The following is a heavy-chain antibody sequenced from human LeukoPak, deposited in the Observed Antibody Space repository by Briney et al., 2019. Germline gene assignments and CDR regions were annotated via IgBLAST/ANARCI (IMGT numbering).Heavy chain of an antibody. J-gene: IGHJ4*02. CDR2: ISYDGSNE. D-gene: IGHD2-15*01. Sequence: GGSLRLSCAASGFTFSSYAMHWVRQAPGKGLEWVGVISYDGSNEYSADSVKGRFTISRDNSKNTLYLQMNSLRAEDTAVYYCARSRCSGGSCYGLNYWGQGTLVTVSS. V-gene: IGHV3-30*04. CDR1: GFTFSSYA. CDR3: ARSRCSGGSCYGLNY.